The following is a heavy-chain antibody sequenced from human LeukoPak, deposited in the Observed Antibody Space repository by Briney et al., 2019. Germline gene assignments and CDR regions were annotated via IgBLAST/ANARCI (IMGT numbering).Heavy chain of an antibody. V-gene: IGHV4-39*01. CDR3: ARQSPGSGRFDY. J-gene: IGHJ4*02. Sequence: PSETLSLTCTVSGGSISSSSYYWGWIRQPPGKGLEWIGSIYYSGSTYYNPSLKSRVTISVDTSKNQFSLKLSSVTAADTAVYYCARQSPGSGRFDYWGQGILVTVSS. CDR1: GGSISSSSYY. CDR2: IYYSGST. D-gene: IGHD2-15*01.